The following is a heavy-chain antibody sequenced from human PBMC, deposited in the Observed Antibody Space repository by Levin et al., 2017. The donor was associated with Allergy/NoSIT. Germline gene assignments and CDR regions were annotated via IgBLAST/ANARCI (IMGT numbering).Heavy chain of an antibody. CDR3: ARDPNIAAADYYYGMDV. V-gene: IGHV1-18*01. CDR2: ISAYNGNT. CDR1: GYTSTSYG. J-gene: IGHJ6*02. D-gene: IGHD6-13*01. Sequence: GESLKISCKASGYTSTSYGISWVRQAPGQRLEWMGWISAYNGNTNYAQKLQGRVTMTTDTSTSTAYMELRSLRSDDTAVYYCARDPNIAAADYYYGMDVWGQGTTVTVSS.